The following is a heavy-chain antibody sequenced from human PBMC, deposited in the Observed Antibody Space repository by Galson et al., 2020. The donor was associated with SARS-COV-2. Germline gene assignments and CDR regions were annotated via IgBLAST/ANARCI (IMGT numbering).Heavy chain of an antibody. D-gene: IGHD5-18*01. CDR2: ISGTSTNI. CDR3: TRERGYSYGYSDY. J-gene: IGHJ4*02. V-gene: IGHV3-21*06. Sequence: GESLKISCAASGFTFSSYSMNWVRQAPGKGLEWVSSISGTSTNISYEDSVKGRFTISRDNAKNSLYLQMNSLGTEDTAVYYCTRERGYSYGYSDYWGQGTLVTVSS. CDR1: GFTFSSYS.